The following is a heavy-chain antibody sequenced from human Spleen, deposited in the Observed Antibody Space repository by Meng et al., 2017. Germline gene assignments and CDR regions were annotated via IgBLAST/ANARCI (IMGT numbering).Heavy chain of an antibody. CDR2: ISGSGGST. CDR1: GFTFSSYA. CDR3: AGHSKYDWSDRYYFED. D-gene: IGHD1-1*01. V-gene: IGHV3-23*01. J-gene: IGHJ4*01. Sequence: GESLKISCAASGFTFSSYAMSRVRQAPGKGLEWVSTISGSGGSTYYADSVKGRFTISRDNAKNSLYLQMNSLRAEDTAVYYCAGHSKYDWSDRYYFEDWGHGTLATFPS.